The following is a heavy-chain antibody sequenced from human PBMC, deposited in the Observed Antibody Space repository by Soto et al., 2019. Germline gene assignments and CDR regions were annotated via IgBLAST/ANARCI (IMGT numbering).Heavy chain of an antibody. CDR2: INYRGST. V-gene: IGHV4-31*03. CDR1: GCSINSGDSY. Sequence: TLCLTCTVSGCSINSGDSYGNWIRQHPEKGLEWIGYINYRGSTYYNPSLKSRIIISVDTSKNQFSLKLSSVTAADTAVYYCARAGLPFRFDYWGQGTLVTVSS. J-gene: IGHJ4*02. D-gene: IGHD5-12*01. CDR3: ARAGLPFRFDY.